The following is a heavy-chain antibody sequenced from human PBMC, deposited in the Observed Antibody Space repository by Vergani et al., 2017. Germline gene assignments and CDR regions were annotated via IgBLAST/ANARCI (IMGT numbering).Heavy chain of an antibody. CDR1: GYTFSNYY. J-gene: IGHJ6*02. D-gene: IGHD4-11*01. V-gene: IGHV3-30*18. CDR2: ISYDGSNK. CDR3: AKDPSSPTVTSDYYYYYGMDV. Sequence: QVQVVQSGAEVKKSGASVKVSCKTSGYTFSNYYMHWVRQAPGKGLEWVAVISYDGSNKYYADSVKGRFTISRDNSKNTLYLQMNSLRAEDTAVYYCAKDPSSPTVTSDYYYYYGMDVWGQGTTVTVSS.